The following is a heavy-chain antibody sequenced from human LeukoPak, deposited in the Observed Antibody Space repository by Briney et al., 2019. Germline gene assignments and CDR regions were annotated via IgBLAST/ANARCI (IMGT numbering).Heavy chain of an antibody. V-gene: IGHV3-15*01. CDR1: GFTFSNAW. CDR2: IKSKTDGGTT. CDR3: TTGRRWLQLVCFDP. J-gene: IGHJ5*02. D-gene: IGHD5-24*01. Sequence: GGSLRFSCAASGFTFSNAWMSWVPQAPGKGLEWVGRIKSKTDGGTTDYAAPVKGRFTVSRDDSKNTLYLQMNSLKTEDTAVYYCTTGRRWLQLVCFDPCGQGTLVTVSS.